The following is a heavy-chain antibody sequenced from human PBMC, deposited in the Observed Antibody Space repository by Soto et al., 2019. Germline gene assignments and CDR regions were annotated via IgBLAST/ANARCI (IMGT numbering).Heavy chain of an antibody. CDR1: GFTFSSYT. V-gene: IGHV3-30*18. D-gene: IGHD6-13*01. CDR3: AKDVLRVYYYYYGMDV. CDR2: ISYDGSNK. J-gene: IGHJ6*02. Sequence: GGSLRLSCASSGFTFSSYTMAWIRQAPGKGLEWVAVISYDGSNKYYADSVKGRFTISRDNSKNTLYLQMNSLRAEDTAVYYCAKDVLRVYYYYYGMDVWGQGTTVTVSS.